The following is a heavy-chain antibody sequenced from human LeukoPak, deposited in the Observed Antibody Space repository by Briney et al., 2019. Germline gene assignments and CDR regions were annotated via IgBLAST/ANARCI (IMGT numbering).Heavy chain of an antibody. Sequence: ASVKVSCKASGYTFTGYYMHWVRQAPGQGLEWMGWINPNSGGTNYAQKFQGWVTMTRDTSISTAYMELSRLRSDDTAVYYCARDAVPAAIDYYGMDVWGQGTTVTVSS. CDR3: ARDAVPAAIDYYGMDV. D-gene: IGHD2-2*02. CDR1: GYTFTGYY. J-gene: IGHJ6*02. V-gene: IGHV1-2*04. CDR2: INPNSGGT.